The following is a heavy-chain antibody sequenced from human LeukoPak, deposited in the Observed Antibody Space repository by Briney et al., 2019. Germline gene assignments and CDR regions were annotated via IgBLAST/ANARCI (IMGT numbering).Heavy chain of an antibody. CDR3: AKDAERGFDYSNSLQK. CDR2: VFNDGSNQ. V-gene: IGHV3-33*03. Sequence: GGSLRLSCAASKFTFSHYGMHWVRQAPGKGREWVAAVFNDGSNQYYADSVKGRFTVSRDNSQNMLYLQMNSLRPEDTAVYYCAKDAERGFDYSNSLQKWGQGTLVTVSS. D-gene: IGHD4-11*01. J-gene: IGHJ4*02. CDR1: KFTFSHYG.